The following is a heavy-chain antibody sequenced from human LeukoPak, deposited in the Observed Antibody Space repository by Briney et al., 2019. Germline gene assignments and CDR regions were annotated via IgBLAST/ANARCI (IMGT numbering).Heavy chain of an antibody. CDR3: ATKTAFDY. D-gene: IGHD5-18*01. CDR1: GFTFSSYA. Sequence: GGSLRLSCAASGFTFSSYAMSWVRQAPGKGLEWVSAISGSGGSTYYADSVRGRFTISRDNSRNTLFLQMISPRGEDTAVYYCATKTAFDYWGQGTLVTVSS. CDR2: ISGSGGST. V-gene: IGHV3-23*01. J-gene: IGHJ4*02.